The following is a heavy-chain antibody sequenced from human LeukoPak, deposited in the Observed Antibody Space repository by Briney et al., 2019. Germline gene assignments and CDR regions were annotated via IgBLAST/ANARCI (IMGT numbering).Heavy chain of an antibody. Sequence: GGSLRLSCAASGVTFSGSAIHWVRQSSGKGLEWVGQINKKDKGYATATAYAASVKGRFTISRDDSINTAYLQMKSLKTEDTALYYCTRDSGTYNWFDPWGQGTLVTVSS. CDR2: INKKDKGYATAT. CDR1: GVTFSGSA. J-gene: IGHJ5*02. V-gene: IGHV3-73*01. CDR3: TRDSGTYNWFDP. D-gene: IGHD1-26*01.